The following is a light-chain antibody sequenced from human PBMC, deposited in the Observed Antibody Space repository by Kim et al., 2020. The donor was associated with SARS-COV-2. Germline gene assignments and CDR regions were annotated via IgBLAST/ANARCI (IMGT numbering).Light chain of an antibody. V-gene: IGLV3-19*01. CDR1: SLRSYY. J-gene: IGLJ2*01. Sequence: SSELTQDPAVSVALGQTVRITCQGDSLRSYYASWYQQKPGQAPVLVIYGKNNRPSGIPDRFSGSSSGNTASLIITGAQAEDEAYYLCNSRDSSGNHLVFG. CDR3: NSRDSSGNHLV. CDR2: GKN.